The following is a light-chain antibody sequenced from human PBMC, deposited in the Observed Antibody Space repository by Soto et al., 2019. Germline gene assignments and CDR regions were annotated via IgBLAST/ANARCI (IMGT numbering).Light chain of an antibody. Sequence: QSVLTQPRSVSGSPGQSVTISCTGTSSDVGGYNYVSWYQQHPGKAPTVMIYDVTKRPSGVLDRFSGSKSGNTASLTISGLQAGDEADYYCCSYAGSYTLVFGGGTKLTVL. V-gene: IGLV2-11*01. CDR3: CSYAGSYTLV. J-gene: IGLJ2*01. CDR2: DVT. CDR1: SSDVGGYNY.